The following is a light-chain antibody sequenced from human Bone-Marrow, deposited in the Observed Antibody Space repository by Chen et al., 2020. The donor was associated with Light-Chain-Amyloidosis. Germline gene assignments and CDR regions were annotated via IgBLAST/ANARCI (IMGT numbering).Light chain of an antibody. CDR2: AVS. CDR1: SGDVGTYNY. J-gene: IGLJ1*01. Sequence: QSALTQPASVSGSPGQSITISCTGTSGDVGTYNYVSWYQQPPGKAPKVIIYAVSNRPSGVSNRFSGSESSNTASLTISGLQSEDEADYYGSSFTGSSSYVFGPGTKVTVL. V-gene: IGLV2-14*01. CDR3: SSFTGSSSYV.